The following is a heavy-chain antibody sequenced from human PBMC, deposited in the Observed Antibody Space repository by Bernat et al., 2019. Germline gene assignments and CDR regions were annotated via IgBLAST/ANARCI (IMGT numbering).Heavy chain of an antibody. V-gene: IGHV3-7*03. CDR3: ARRSYSSGWSTFDY. Sequence: EVQLVESGGGLVQPGGSLRLSCAASGFTFSSYWITWVRQAPGKGLEWVANIKQDASEKYYVDSVKGRFTISRDNAKNSLYLQMNSLRAEDTAVYYCARRSYSSGWSTFDYWGQGTLVTVSS. CDR1: GFTFSSYW. D-gene: IGHD6-19*01. J-gene: IGHJ4*02. CDR2: IKQDASEK.